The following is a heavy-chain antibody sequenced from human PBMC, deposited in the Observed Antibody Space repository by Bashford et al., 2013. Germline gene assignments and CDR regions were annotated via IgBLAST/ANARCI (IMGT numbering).Heavy chain of an antibody. CDR3: ARSVGRGWFYFDN. CDR2: VHYTGDT. D-gene: IGHD6-19*01. CDR1: GGFIASFY. Sequence: SETLSLTCTISGGFIASFYWSWIRQSPGKGLEWIGYVHYTGDTNHNPSLKSRLTMSVDPSKNQFSLTLTSVTAADTAVYYCARSVGRGWFYFDNWGPGTLVTVSS. V-gene: IGHV4-59*08. J-gene: IGHJ4*02.